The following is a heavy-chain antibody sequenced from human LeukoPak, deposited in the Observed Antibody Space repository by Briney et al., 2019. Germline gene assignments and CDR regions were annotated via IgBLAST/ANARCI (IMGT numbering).Heavy chain of an antibody. CDR3: ARDSQWLADYYYYGMDV. V-gene: IGHV3-23*01. CDR2: ISGSGGST. CDR1: GFTFSSYA. J-gene: IGHJ6*02. D-gene: IGHD6-19*01. Sequence: GGSLRLSCAASGFTFSSYAMSWVRQAPGKGLEWVSAISGSGGSTYYADSVKGRFTISRDNSKNTLYLQMNSLRAEDTAVYYCARDSQWLADYYYYGMDVWGQGTTVTVSS.